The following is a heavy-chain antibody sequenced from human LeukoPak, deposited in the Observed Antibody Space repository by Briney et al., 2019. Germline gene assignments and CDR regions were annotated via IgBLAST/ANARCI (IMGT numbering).Heavy chain of an antibody. Sequence: ATVKVSCKASGGTFSSYAISWVRQAPGQGLEWMGGIIPIFGTANYAQKFQGRVTITTDESTSTAYMELSSLRSEDTAVYYCARACKTYYYDSSGYYPWGQGTLVTVSS. V-gene: IGHV1-69*05. CDR3: ARACKTYYYDSSGYYP. D-gene: IGHD3-22*01. J-gene: IGHJ5*02. CDR2: IIPIFGTA. CDR1: GGTFSSYA.